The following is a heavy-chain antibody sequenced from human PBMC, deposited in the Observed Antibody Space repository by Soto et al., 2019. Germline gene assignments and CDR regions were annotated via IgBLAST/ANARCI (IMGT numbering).Heavy chain of an antibody. J-gene: IGHJ4*02. CDR3: ARVGYCSGGSCDHIVD. D-gene: IGHD2-15*01. Sequence: QVQLVQSGAEVKKPGSSVKVSCKASGGTFSSYTISWVRQAPGQGLEWMGRIIPILGIANYAQKFTGRVTITADKSTSTAYMELSSLRSEDTAVYFCARVGYCSGGSCDHIVDWGQGTLVTVSS. CDR2: IIPILGIA. CDR1: GGTFSSYT. V-gene: IGHV1-69*02.